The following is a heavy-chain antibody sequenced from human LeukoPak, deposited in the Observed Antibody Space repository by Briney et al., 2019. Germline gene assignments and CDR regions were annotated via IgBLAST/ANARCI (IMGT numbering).Heavy chain of an antibody. CDR2: ISYDGSNK. D-gene: IGHD2-21*02. CDR1: GFTFSSYA. Sequence: GRSLRLSCAASGFTFSSYAMHWVRQAPGKGLEWVAVISYDGSNKYYADSVKGRFTISRDNSKNTLYLQMNSLRAEDTAVYYCARDHCGGDCYPYYFDYWGQGTLVTVSS. J-gene: IGHJ4*02. V-gene: IGHV3-30-3*01. CDR3: ARDHCGGDCYPYYFDY.